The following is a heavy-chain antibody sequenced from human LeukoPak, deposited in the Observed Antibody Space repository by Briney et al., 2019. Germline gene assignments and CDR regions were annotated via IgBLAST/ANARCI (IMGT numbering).Heavy chain of an antibody. CDR1: GFTFSSYG. CDR2: ISYDGNKK. D-gene: IGHD2-15*01. Sequence: PGGSLRLSCAASGFTFSSYGMDWVRQAPGKGLEWVAVISYDGNKKYYADSVKGRFTISRDNSKNTLYLQMNSLRAEDMALYYCAKLAGTYCSGGSCLLDAFDIWGQGTMVTVSS. CDR3: AKLAGTYCSGGSCLLDAFDI. V-gene: IGHV3-30*18. J-gene: IGHJ3*02.